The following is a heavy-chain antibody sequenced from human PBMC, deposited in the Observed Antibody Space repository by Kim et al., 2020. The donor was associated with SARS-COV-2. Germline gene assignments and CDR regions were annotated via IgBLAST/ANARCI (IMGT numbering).Heavy chain of an antibody. CDR2: IYYSGST. CDR3: ARGRDGYNLAEFDY. D-gene: IGHD5-12*01. J-gene: IGHJ4*02. CDR1: GGSISSYY. Sequence: SETLSLTCTVSGGSISSYYWSWIRQPPGKGLEWIGYIYYSGSTNYNPSLKSRVTISVDPSKNQFSLKLSSVTAADTAVYYCARGRDGYNLAEFDYWGQGTLVTVSS. V-gene: IGHV4-59*01.